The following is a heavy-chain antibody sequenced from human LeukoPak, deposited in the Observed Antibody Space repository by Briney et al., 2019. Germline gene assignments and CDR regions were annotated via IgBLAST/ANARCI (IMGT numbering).Heavy chain of an antibody. Sequence: SVKVSCKASGGTFSSYAISWVRQAPGQGLEWMGGIIPTFGTANYAQKFQGRVTITTDESTSTAYMELSSLRSEDTAVYYCARDAHYYDSSGYLAFDIWGQGTMVTVSS. CDR2: IIPTFGTA. V-gene: IGHV1-69*05. CDR1: GGTFSSYA. J-gene: IGHJ3*02. D-gene: IGHD3-22*01. CDR3: ARDAHYYDSSGYLAFDI.